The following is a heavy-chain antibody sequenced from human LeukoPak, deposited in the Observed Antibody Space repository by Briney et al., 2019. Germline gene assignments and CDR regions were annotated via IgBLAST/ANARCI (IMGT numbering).Heavy chain of an antibody. CDR3: ARDLFSSGSGSQLGY. CDR2: ISSSSSHI. CDR1: GFTFNSYW. V-gene: IGHV3-21*01. J-gene: IGHJ4*02. Sequence: PGGSLRLSCAASGFTFNSYWFHWVRQAPGKGLEWVSSISSSSSHIYYADSVKGRFTISRDNAKNSLYLQMNSLRAEDTAVYYCARDLFSSGSGSQLGYWGQGTLVTVSS. D-gene: IGHD3-10*01.